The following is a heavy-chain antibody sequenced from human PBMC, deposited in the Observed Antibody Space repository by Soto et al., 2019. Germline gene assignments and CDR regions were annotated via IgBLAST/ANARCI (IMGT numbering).Heavy chain of an antibody. J-gene: IGHJ5*02. CDR3: ARSEQWLTT. V-gene: IGHV6-1*01. CDR2: TYFRSKWHY. Sequence: TCAISGDSVSSNSAAWNWIRQSPSRGLEWLGRTYFRSKWHYGYAVSVRSRITIKPDTSKNQFSLQLNSVTPEDTAVYYCARSEQWLTTWGQGTLVTVSS. CDR1: GDSVSSNSAA. D-gene: IGHD6-19*01.